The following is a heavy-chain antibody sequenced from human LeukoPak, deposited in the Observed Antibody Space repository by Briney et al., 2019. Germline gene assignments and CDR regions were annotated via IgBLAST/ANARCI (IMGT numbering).Heavy chain of an antibody. D-gene: IGHD5-18*01. J-gene: IGHJ6*03. Sequence: AETLTLSCAVSGFSFNSDSMRWFLQAPRKKLEWVSAIICHGGSTYYADSVKGRFTISIDKSKNKLYLQLNFLTAADMAVYYYEKEGYDYYYYYMDVWDKGTTAIVTS. CDR2: IICHGGST. CDR1: GFSFNSDS. V-gene: IGHV3-23*01. CDR3: EKEGYDYYYYYMDV.